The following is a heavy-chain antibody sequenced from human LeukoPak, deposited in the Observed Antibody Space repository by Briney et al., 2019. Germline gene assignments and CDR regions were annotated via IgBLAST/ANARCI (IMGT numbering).Heavy chain of an antibody. CDR3: ASAPNENYFDF. Sequence: GGSLRLSCAASGFTFSSYWMSWVRQAPGKGLEWVANINQDGSAKDYGGSAEGRFTISRDNAKNSLYLQMNSLTAEDTAVYFCASAPNENYFDFWGQGTLVTVSS. V-gene: IGHV3-7*01. CDR2: INQDGSAK. CDR1: GFTFSSYW. J-gene: IGHJ4*02.